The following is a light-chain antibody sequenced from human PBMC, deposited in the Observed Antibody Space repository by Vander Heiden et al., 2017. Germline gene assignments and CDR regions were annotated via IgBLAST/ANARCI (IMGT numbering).Light chain of an antibody. J-gene: IGKJ5*01. CDR2: AAS. CDR1: QGISSY. Sequence: IQMPHSPSSLSASVGDRVTITWRASQGISSYLNWYQQKPGKAPKLLIYAASSLQSGVPSRFSGSGSGTDFTLTISSLQPEDFATYYCQQSYSTPRAFGQGTRLEIK. V-gene: IGKV1-39*01. CDR3: QQSYSTPRA.